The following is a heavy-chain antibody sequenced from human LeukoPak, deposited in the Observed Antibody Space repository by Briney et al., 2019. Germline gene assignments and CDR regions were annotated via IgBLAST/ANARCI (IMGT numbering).Heavy chain of an antibody. CDR2: SSAYNGNT. J-gene: IGHJ6*02. Sequence: EASVKVSCKASGYTFTSYGVSWVRQAPSPWLEWMGWSSAYNGNTNYAQKLQGRVTMTTDTSTSTAYMELRSLRSDDTAVYYCARSCGGDCYTPLLRYGMDVWGQGTTVTVSS. CDR1: GYTFTSYG. V-gene: IGHV1-18*01. D-gene: IGHD2-21*02. CDR3: ARSCGGDCYTPLLRYGMDV.